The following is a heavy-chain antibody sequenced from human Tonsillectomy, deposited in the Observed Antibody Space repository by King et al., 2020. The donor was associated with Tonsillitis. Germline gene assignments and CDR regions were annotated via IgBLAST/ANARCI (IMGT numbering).Heavy chain of an antibody. CDR2: IYGGSST. CDR3: ARTSPNIAAAGSISFDY. Sequence: VQLVESGGGLIQPGGSLRLSCAASELTVSMYYMSWVRQAPGKGLEWVSIIYGGSSTYYGDSVKGRFTISRDNSKNTLYLQMSSLKAEDTAVYYCARTSPNIAAAGSISFDYWGQGTLVAVSS. D-gene: IGHD6-13*01. J-gene: IGHJ4*02. CDR1: ELTVSMYY. V-gene: IGHV3-53*01.